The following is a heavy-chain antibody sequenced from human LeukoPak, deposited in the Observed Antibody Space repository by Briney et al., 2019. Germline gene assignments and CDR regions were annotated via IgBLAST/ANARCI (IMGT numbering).Heavy chain of an antibody. J-gene: IGHJ6*03. CDR2: IYYSGST. Sequence: SETLSLTCTVSGGSISSSSYYWGWIRQPPGKGLEWIGSIYYSGSTYYNPSLKSRVTISVDTSKNQFSLKLSSVTAADTAVYYCARVGCWYGSGCLEFYYYYMDVWGKGTTVTVSS. CDR3: ARVGCWYGSGCLEFYYYYMDV. D-gene: IGHD6-19*01. CDR1: GGSISSSSYY. V-gene: IGHV4-39*07.